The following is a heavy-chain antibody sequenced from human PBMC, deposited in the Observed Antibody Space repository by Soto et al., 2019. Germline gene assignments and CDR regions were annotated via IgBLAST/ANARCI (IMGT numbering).Heavy chain of an antibody. Sequence: ATVKVSCKASGGTFSSYAISWVRQAPGQGLEWMGGIIPIFGTANYAQKFQGRVTITADESTSTAYMELSSLRSDDTAVYYCAKEVELPRWVPNWFDPWGQGTLITVSS. V-gene: IGHV1-69*13. D-gene: IGHD1-26*01. J-gene: IGHJ5*02. CDR1: GGTFSSYA. CDR2: IIPIFGTA. CDR3: AKEVELPRWVPNWFDP.